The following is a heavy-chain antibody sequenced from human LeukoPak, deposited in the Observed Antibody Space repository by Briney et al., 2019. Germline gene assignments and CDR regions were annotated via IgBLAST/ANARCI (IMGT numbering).Heavy chain of an antibody. CDR2: IYPGDSDT. D-gene: IGHD2-2*01. CDR1: GYSFTSYW. V-gene: IGHV5-51*01. Sequence: GEPLKISCKGSGYSFTSYWIGWVRQMPGKGLEWMGIIYPGDSDTRYSPSFQGQVTISADKSISTAYLQWSSLKASDTAMYYCARQRYCSSTSCLSAYYFDYWGQGTLVTVSS. J-gene: IGHJ4*02. CDR3: ARQRYCSSTSCLSAYYFDY.